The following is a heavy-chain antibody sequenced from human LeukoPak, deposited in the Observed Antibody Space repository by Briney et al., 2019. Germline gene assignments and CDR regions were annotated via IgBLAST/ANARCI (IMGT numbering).Heavy chain of an antibody. CDR1: GGTFSSYA. CDR2: IIPIFGTA. D-gene: IGHD3-10*01. CDR3: ARGRGFGELLLTN. J-gene: IGHJ4*02. Sequence: ASVKVSCKASGGTFSSYAISWVRRAPGQGLEWMGGIIPIFGTANYAQKFQGRVTITADESTSTAYMELSSLRSEDTAVYYCARGRGFGELLLTNWGQGTLVTISS. V-gene: IGHV1-69*13.